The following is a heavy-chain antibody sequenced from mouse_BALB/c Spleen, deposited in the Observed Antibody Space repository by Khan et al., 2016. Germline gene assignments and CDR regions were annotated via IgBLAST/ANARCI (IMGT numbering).Heavy chain of an antibody. CDR1: GYTFSSYW. Sequence: QVQLKQSGAELVKPGASVKISCKATGYTFSSYWIEWVKQRPGHGLEWIGEILPGGGTTNYNEKFRGKATFTADIFSTTAYMQLSCLTSEDSAVXYCARMRDGYDPSFAYWGQGTLVTVSA. CDR3: ARMRDGYDPSFAY. J-gene: IGHJ3*01. V-gene: IGHV1-9*01. D-gene: IGHD2-2*01. CDR2: ILPGGGTT.